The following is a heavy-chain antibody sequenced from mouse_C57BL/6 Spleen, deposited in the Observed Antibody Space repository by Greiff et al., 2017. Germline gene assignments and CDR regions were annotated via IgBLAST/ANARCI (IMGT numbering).Heavy chain of an antibody. V-gene: IGHV1-50*01. J-gene: IGHJ3*01. CDR3: ARSGYYGSSYPFAY. CDR1: GYTFTSYW. CDR2: IDPSDSYT. D-gene: IGHD1-1*01. Sequence: QVQLKQPGAELVKPGASVKLSCKASGYTFTSYWMQWVKQRPGQGLEWIGEIDPSDSYTNYNQKFKGKATLTVDTSSSTAYMQLSSLTSEDSAVYYCARSGYYGSSYPFAYWGQGTLVTVSA.